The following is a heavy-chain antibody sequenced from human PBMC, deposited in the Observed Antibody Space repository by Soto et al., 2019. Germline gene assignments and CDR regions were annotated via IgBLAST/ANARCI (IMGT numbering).Heavy chain of an antibody. Sequence: GASVKVSCKASGYTFTSYGISWVRQAPGQGLEWMGWISDYNGNTNYAQKFQGRVTMTTDTSTTTAYMELRSLRSDDTAVYFCARADDFSDRFDYWGQGALVTVSS. D-gene: IGHD4-17*01. CDR3: ARADDFSDRFDY. J-gene: IGHJ4*02. V-gene: IGHV1-18*04. CDR1: GYTFTSYG. CDR2: ISDYNGNT.